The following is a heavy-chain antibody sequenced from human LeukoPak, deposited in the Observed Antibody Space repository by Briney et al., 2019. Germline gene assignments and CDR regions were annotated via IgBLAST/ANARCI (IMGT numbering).Heavy chain of an antibody. J-gene: IGHJ4*02. V-gene: IGHV3-30-3*01. D-gene: IGHD5-18*01. CDR2: ISYDGSNK. CDR3: ARDSGYANDY. CDR1: GFTFSSYA. Sequence: GGSLRLSCAASGFTFSSYAMHWVRQAPGKGLEWVAVISYDGSNKYYADSVKGRFTISRDNSKNTLYLQMNSLRAEDTAVYYCARDSGYANDYWGQGTLVTVSS.